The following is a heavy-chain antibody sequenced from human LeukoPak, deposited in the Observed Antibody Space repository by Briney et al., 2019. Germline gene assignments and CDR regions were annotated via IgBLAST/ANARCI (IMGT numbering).Heavy chain of an antibody. Sequence: GSLRLSCAASGFTFSSYSMNWVRQPPGKGLEWIGEINHSGSTNYNPSLKSRVTISVDTSKNQFSLKLSSVTAADTAVYYCAIRMYNWNSHNSWGQGTLVTVSS. CDR3: AIRMYNWNSHNS. J-gene: IGHJ5*02. D-gene: IGHD1-7*01. CDR1: GFTFSSYS. CDR2: INHSGST. V-gene: IGHV4-34*08.